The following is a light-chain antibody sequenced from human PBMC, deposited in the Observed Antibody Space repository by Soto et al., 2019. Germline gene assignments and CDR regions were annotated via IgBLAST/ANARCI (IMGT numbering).Light chain of an antibody. CDR3: MQTTHWPLT. J-gene: IGKJ4*01. CDR2: KVS. V-gene: IGKV2-30*02. CDR1: QGLVHSNGDTY. Sequence: DVVMTQSPLSLSVTLGQPASISYRSSQGLVHSNGDTYLIWFQQRPGQSPTRLIYKVSNRDSGVPDRFSGSGSGTDFTLIISRVEAEDVGVYYCMQTTHWPLTFGGGTKVEIK.